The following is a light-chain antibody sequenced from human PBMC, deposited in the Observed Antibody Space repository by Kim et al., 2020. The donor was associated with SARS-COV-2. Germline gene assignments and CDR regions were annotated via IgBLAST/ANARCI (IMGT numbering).Light chain of an antibody. CDR2: DVS. Sequence: QSALTQPATVSGSPGHSITISCTGTSSAVGGYNYVSWYQQHPGKAPKLMIYDVSNRPSGVSNRFSGSKSGNTASLTISGLQAEDEADYYCSSYTSSSTLFGGGPQLTVL. J-gene: IGLJ2*01. CDR1: SSAVGGYNY. CDR3: SSYTSSSTL. V-gene: IGLV2-14*03.